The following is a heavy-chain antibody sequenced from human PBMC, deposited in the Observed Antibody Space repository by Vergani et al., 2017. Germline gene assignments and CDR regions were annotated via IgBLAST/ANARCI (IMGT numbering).Heavy chain of an antibody. V-gene: IGHV3-48*01. CDR2: ISSSSSTI. CDR3: AREVTRTAAAPNWFDP. CDR1: GFTFSSYS. D-gene: IGHD6-25*01. Sequence: EVQMVESGGGLVQPGGSLRLSCAASGFTFSSYSMNWVRQAPGKGLEWVSYISSSSSTIYYADSVKGRFTMSRDNAKNSLYLQMNSLRAEDTAVYYCAREVTRTAAAPNWFDPWGQGTLVTVSS. J-gene: IGHJ5*02.